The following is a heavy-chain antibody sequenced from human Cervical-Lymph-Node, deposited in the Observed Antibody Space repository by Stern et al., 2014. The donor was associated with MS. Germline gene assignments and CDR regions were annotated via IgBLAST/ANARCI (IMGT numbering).Heavy chain of an antibody. D-gene: IGHD6-25*01. CDR1: GYSFTNYW. V-gene: IGHV5-51*03. CDR3: ARSITASGTGGAFEF. CDR2: GYPGDSDP. Sequence: EVQLVESGAEVKKPGESLKISCKASGYSFTNYWIGWVRQRPGKGLEWMGNGYPGDSDPRHSPPLQGQVTSSADKSISTAYLQWSSLKASDTAMYYCARSITASGTGGAFEFWGQGTLVTVSS. J-gene: IGHJ4*02.